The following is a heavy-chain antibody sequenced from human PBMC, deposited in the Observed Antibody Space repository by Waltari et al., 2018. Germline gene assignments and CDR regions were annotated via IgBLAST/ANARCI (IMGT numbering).Heavy chain of an antibody. CDR1: GFTVSSNY. CDR2: IYSGGST. Sequence: EVQLVESGGGLIQPGGSLRLSCAASGFTVSSNYMSWVRQAPGKGLEWVSVIYSGGSTEYAESVKGRFTISRDKSKNTLYLQMNSLRAEDTAVYYCARDSSGWPYYYGMDVWGQGTTVTVSS. J-gene: IGHJ6*02. V-gene: IGHV3-53*01. CDR3: ARDSSGWPYYYGMDV. D-gene: IGHD6-19*01.